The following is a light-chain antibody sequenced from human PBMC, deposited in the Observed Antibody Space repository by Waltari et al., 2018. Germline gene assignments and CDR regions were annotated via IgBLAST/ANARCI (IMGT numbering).Light chain of an antibody. Sequence: QSALTQPASVSGSPGQSITISCTGTNSDVGGFNYVSWYQQPPGKAPKPVIYEVTHRPSGASYRFSGSKSGNTASLTISGLQAEDEADYYCCSYANSRTVIFGGGTKLTVL. CDR2: EVT. V-gene: IGLV2-14*01. J-gene: IGLJ2*01. CDR3: CSYANSRTVI. CDR1: NSDVGGFNY.